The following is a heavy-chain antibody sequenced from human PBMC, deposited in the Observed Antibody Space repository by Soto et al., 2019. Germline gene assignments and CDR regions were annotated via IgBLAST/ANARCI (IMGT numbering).Heavy chain of an antibody. CDR3: ARNSLDEATVTTEYYYMDV. Sequence: GGSLRLSCAASGFTFSSYAMHWVRQAPGKGLEYVSAISSNGGSTYYANAVKGRFTISRDNSKNTLYLQMGSLRAEDMAVYYCARNSLDEATVTTEYYYMDVWGKGTTVTVSS. V-gene: IGHV3-64*01. CDR2: ISSNGGST. J-gene: IGHJ6*03. CDR1: GFTFSSYA. D-gene: IGHD4-17*01.